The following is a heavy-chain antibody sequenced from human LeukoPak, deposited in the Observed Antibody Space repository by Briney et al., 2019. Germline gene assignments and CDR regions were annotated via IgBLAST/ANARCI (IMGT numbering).Heavy chain of an antibody. D-gene: IGHD1-1*01. CDR1: GFTFSSYD. Sequence: GTSLRLSCAASGFTFSSYDMHWVRRAPGKGLEWVASIWHDGNRKYHADSVKGRFTISRDNSKDTLYLQMNSLRAEDTAIYYCVKLRTGTATNFDYWGQGTLVTVSS. J-gene: IGHJ4*02. CDR2: IWHDGNRK. CDR3: VKLRTGTATNFDY. V-gene: IGHV3-33*06.